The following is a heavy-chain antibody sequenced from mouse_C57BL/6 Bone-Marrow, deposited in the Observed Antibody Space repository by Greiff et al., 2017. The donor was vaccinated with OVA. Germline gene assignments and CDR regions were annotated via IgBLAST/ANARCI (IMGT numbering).Heavy chain of an antibody. CDR3: ARKEYDYSYWYFDV. D-gene: IGHD2-4*01. Sequence: QVQLQQPGAELVKPGASVKMSCKASGYTFTSYWITWVKQRPGQGLEWIGDIYPGSGSTNYNEKFKSKATLTVDTSSSTAYMQLSSLTSEDSAVYYCARKEYDYSYWYFDVWGTGTTVTVSS. CDR1: GYTFTSYW. V-gene: IGHV1-55*01. CDR2: IYPGSGST. J-gene: IGHJ1*03.